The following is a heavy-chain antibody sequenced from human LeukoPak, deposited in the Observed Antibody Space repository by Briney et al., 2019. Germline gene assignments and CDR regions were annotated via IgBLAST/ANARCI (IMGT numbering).Heavy chain of an antibody. CDR2: IYSGGSI. CDR3: ARYYSDASFDY. J-gene: IGHJ4*02. CDR1: GITVSSNY. V-gene: IGHV3-53*01. D-gene: IGHD3-22*01. Sequence: PGGSLRLSCAASGITVSSNYMSWVRQAPGKGLEWVSVIYSGGSIYYADSVKGRFTISRDNSKNMLYLQMNSLRAEDTAVYYCARYYSDASFDYWGQGTLVTVSS.